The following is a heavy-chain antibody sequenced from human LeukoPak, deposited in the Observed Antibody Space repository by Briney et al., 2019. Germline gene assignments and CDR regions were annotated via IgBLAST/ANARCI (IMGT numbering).Heavy chain of an antibody. V-gene: IGHV3-20*04. Sequence: GGSLRLSCAASGFTFDDYGMSWVRQAPGKGLEWVSGINWNGGSTGYADSVKGRFTISRDNAKNSLYLQMNSLRAEDTALYYCARSYGDPRGFAFDIWGQGTMVTVSS. D-gene: IGHD4-17*01. J-gene: IGHJ3*02. CDR3: ARSYGDPRGFAFDI. CDR2: INWNGGST. CDR1: GFTFDDYG.